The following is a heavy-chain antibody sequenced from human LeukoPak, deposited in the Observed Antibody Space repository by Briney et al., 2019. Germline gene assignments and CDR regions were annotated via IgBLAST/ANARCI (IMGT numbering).Heavy chain of an antibody. CDR1: GFTFSSYS. D-gene: IGHD2-15*01. CDR3: ARERRYCSGGSCYSGAYYFDY. CDR2: ISSRSSTI. J-gene: IGHJ4*02. Sequence: QPGGSLRLSCAPSGFTFSSYSMNWVRQAPGKGLEGVSYISSRSSTIYYADSVKGRFTISRNNAKNSLYLQMNSLRAEDTAVYYCARERRYCSGGSCYSGAYYFDYWGQGTLVTVSS. V-gene: IGHV3-48*01.